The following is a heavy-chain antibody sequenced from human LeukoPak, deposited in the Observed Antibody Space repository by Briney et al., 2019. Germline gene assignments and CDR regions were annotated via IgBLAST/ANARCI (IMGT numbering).Heavy chain of an antibody. J-gene: IGHJ2*01. CDR1: GFTFSSYG. CDR2: MSGSGGRT. CDR3: AKTSTSYCTGDCLPGYFDL. D-gene: IGHD2-21*02. V-gene: IGHV3-23*01. Sequence: GGTLRLSCAASGFTFSSYGMSWVRQAPGKGLEWISGMSGSGGRTYYADSVKGRFTISRDNAKNSLYLQMNSLRAEDMALYYCAKTSTSYCTGDCLPGYFDLWGRGTLVTVSS.